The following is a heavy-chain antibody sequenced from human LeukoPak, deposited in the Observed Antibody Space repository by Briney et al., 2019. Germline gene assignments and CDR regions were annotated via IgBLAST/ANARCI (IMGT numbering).Heavy chain of an antibody. CDR1: GFTFSSYA. J-gene: IGHJ6*02. Sequence: GRSLRLSCAASGFTFSSYAMSWVRQAPGKGLEWVSAISGSGGSTYYADSVKGQFTISRDNSKNTLYLQMNSLRAEDTAVYYCANWDNWNDVGYYYYYGMDVWGQGTTVTVSS. D-gene: IGHD1-1*01. CDR2: ISGSGGST. V-gene: IGHV3-23*01. CDR3: ANWDNWNDVGYYYYYGMDV.